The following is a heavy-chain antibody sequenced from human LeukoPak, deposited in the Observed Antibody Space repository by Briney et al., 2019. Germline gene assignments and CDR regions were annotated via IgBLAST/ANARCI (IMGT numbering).Heavy chain of an antibody. Sequence: SQTLSLTCAVSGGSISSSGYSWSWIRQPPGKGLEWIGYIHHTGSTYYNPSLKSRVTISVDRSKNQFSLKLSSVTAADTAVYYCARGKLYYDFWSGPNYYGMDVWGQGTTVTVSS. V-gene: IGHV4-30-2*01. CDR3: ARGKLYYDFWSGPNYYGMDV. D-gene: IGHD3-3*01. CDR1: GGSISSSGYS. CDR2: IHHTGST. J-gene: IGHJ6*02.